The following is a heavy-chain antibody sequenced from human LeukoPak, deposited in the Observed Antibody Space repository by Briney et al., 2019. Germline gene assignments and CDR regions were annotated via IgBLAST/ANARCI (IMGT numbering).Heavy chain of an antibody. CDR2: ISSSSSYI. Sequence: GGSLRLSCEASGFTFSSYNMNWVRQAPGKGLEWVSSISSSSSYIYYADSVKGRFTISRDNAKNSLYVQMNSLRVEDTAVYYCARDQTFYYYMDVWGKGTTVTVSS. D-gene: IGHD3-16*01. CDR3: ARDQTFYYYMDV. CDR1: GFTFSSYN. V-gene: IGHV3-21*06. J-gene: IGHJ6*03.